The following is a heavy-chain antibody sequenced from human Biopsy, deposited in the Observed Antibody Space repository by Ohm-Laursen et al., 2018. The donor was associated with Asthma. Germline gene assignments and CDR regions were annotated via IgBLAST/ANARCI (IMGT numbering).Heavy chain of an antibody. J-gene: IGHJ3*01. CDR1: GFTFSSYA. Sequence: SLRLSCTASGFTFSSYAMSWVRQTPDRGLEWVSGISTSGGSKYYADSVKGRFTLSRDNSKTTLSLQMNSLTEGDTAVYYCVKALGGGDGFDVWGLGTTVTASS. V-gene: IGHV3-23*01. CDR3: VKALGGGDGFDV. CDR2: ISTSGGSK.